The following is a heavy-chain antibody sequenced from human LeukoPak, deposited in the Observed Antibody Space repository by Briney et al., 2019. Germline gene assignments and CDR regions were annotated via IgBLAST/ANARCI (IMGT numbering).Heavy chain of an antibody. CDR1: GFTFSSFE. CDR2: ISDSGSTI. CDR3: ARGYSSGSHFDS. V-gene: IGHV3-48*03. D-gene: IGHD1-1*01. J-gene: IGHJ4*02. Sequence: PGGSLRLSCAASGFTFSSFEMNRVRQAPGKGLEWVSYISDSGSTIYYADSVEGRFTISRDNAKNSLYLQMNSLRAEDTAVYFCARGYSSGSHFDSWGQGTLVTVSS.